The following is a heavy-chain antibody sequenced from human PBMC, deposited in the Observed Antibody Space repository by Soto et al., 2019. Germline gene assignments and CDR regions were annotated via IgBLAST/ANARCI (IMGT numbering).Heavy chain of an antibody. D-gene: IGHD1-26*01. CDR3: ARLWQGADY. J-gene: IGHJ4*02. CDR1: GGSISTSY. Sequence: PSETLSLTCTVSGGSISTSYWSWFRQPPGKGLEWIGYIYYSGSTNYNPSLKSRVTISVDTSKNQFSLKLTSVTAADTAVYYCARLWQGADYWGQGTLVTVSS. CDR2: IYYSGST. V-gene: IGHV4-59*01.